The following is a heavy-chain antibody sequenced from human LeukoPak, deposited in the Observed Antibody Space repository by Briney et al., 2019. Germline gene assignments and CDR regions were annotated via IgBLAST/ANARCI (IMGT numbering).Heavy chain of an antibody. J-gene: IGHJ3*02. D-gene: IGHD5-18*01. CDR2: INSDGTSK. V-gene: IGHV3-74*01. CDR3: VRRFALEYSSGDAFDI. CDR1: GFTFSSYW. Sequence: GGSLRLSCAASGFTFSSYWMHWVRQAPGKGLVWVSRINSDGTSKTYADSVKGRFTISRDNAKNTLYLQMNSLRAGDTAVYYCVRRFALEYSSGDAFDIWGQGTMVTVSS.